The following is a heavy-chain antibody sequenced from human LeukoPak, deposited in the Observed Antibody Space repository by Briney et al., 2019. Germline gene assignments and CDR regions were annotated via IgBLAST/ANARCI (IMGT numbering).Heavy chain of an antibody. D-gene: IGHD1-1*01. CDR2: ISSSGGTI. Sequence: GGSLRLSCAASGFTFSDYYMSWIRQAPGKGLEWVSYISSSGGTIYYADSVKGRFTISRDNAKNSLYLQMNSLRAEDTAVYYCARSPDWNAPFDYWGQGTLVTVSS. CDR1: GFTFSDYY. CDR3: ARSPDWNAPFDY. V-gene: IGHV3-11*04. J-gene: IGHJ4*02.